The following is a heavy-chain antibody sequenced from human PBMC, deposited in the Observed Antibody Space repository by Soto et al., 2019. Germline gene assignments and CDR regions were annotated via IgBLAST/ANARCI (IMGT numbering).Heavy chain of an antibody. V-gene: IGHV4-39*01. CDR1: GGSISSSSYY. CDR3: ARGGSYFSNYYYGVDV. D-gene: IGHD3-10*01. Sequence: SETLSLTCTVSGGSISSSSYYWGWIRQPPGKGLEWIGSIYYSGSTYYNPSLKSRVTISVDTSKNQFSLKLSSVTAADTAVYYCARGGSYFSNYYYGVDVWGQGTTVTVS. J-gene: IGHJ6*02. CDR2: IYYSGST.